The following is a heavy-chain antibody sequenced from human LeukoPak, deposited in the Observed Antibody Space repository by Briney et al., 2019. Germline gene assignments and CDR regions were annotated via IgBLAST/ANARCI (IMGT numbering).Heavy chain of an antibody. CDR3: ANDWYGDAFDI. CDR1: GFTFSSYG. D-gene: IGHD6-13*01. J-gene: IGHJ3*02. V-gene: IGHV3-30*18. Sequence: PGGSPRLSCAASGFTFSSYGMHWVRQAPGKGLEWVAVISYDGSNKYYADSVKGRFTTSRDNSKNTLYLQMNSLRAEDTAVYYCANDWYGDAFDIWGQGTMVTVSS. CDR2: ISYDGSNK.